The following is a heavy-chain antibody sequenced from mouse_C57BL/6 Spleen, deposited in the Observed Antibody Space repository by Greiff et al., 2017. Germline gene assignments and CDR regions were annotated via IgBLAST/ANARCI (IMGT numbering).Heavy chain of an antibody. V-gene: IGHV1-52*01. CDR2: IDPSDSET. Sequence: QVQLQQPGAELVRPGSSVKLSCTASGYTFTSYWMHWVQQRPIPGLEWIGNIDPSDSETHYNQKFKDKATLTVAKSSSTAYMQLSSLTSEDSAVYYYARDDGYPYDMDYWGQGTSVTVSA. J-gene: IGHJ4*01. CDR1: GYTFTSYW. D-gene: IGHD2-3*01. CDR3: ARDDGYPYDMDY.